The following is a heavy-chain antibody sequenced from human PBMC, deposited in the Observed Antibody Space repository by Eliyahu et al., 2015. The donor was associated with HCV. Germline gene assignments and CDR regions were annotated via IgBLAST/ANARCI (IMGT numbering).Heavy chain of an antibody. CDR1: GFPFSRYW. CDR3: ARDVEDIVVVLAVPYYYYAMDV. CDR2: IKQDGSEK. J-gene: IGHJ6*02. V-gene: IGHV3-7*01. Sequence: EVQLVESGGGLVQPGGSLRLSCAVSGFPFSRYWXXWVRQAPGKGLEWVANIKQDGSEKYYVDSVKGRFTISRDNAKNSLYLQMNSLRAEDTAVYYCARDVEDIVVVLAVPYYYYAMDVWGQGTTVTVSS. D-gene: IGHD2-2*01.